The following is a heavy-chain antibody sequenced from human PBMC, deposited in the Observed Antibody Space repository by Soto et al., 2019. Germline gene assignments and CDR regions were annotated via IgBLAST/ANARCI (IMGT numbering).Heavy chain of an antibody. CDR2: IIPIFGTA. D-gene: IGHD1-7*01. Sequence: SVKVSCKASGGTFSSYAISWVRQAPGQGLEWMGGIIPIFGTANYAQKFQGRVTITADESTSTAYMELSSLRSEDTAVYYCARKREGIDWNYVEGYYGMDVWGQGTTVTVS. CDR3: ARKREGIDWNYVEGYYGMDV. CDR1: GGTFSSYA. V-gene: IGHV1-69*13. J-gene: IGHJ6*02.